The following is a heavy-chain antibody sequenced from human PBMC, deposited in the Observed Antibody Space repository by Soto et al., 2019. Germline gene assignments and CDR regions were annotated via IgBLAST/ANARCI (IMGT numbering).Heavy chain of an antibody. CDR1: GYTFTGYY. CDR3: ARAPYGDSAWFDY. Sequence: QVQLVQSGAEVKKPGASVKVSCKASGYTFTGYYMHWVRQAPGQGLEWMGWISPNSGGTNYAQKFQGWVTMTRDTSISTAYMELSRLRSDDTAVYYCARAPYGDSAWFDYWGQGTLVTVSS. CDR2: ISPNSGGT. J-gene: IGHJ4*02. D-gene: IGHD4-17*01. V-gene: IGHV1-2*04.